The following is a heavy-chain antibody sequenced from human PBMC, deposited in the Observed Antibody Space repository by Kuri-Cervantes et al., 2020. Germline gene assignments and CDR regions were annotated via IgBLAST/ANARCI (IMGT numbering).Heavy chain of an antibody. D-gene: IGHD2-15*01. J-gene: IGHJ4*02. Sequence: SETLSLTCAVYGGSFSGYYWSWIRQPPGKGLEWIGEINHSGSTNYNPSLKSRVTISVDTSKNQFSLKLSSVTAADTAVYYCAPGRWFMELGPYYWGQGTLVTVSS. V-gene: IGHV4-34*01. CDR1: GGSFSGYY. CDR2: INHSGST. CDR3: APGRWFMELGPYY.